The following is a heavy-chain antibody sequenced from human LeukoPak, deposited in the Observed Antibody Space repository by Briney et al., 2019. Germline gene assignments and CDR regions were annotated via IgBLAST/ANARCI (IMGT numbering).Heavy chain of an antibody. CDR1: VGSIGRSSYH. CDR3: ARDLSIAARDNWFDP. V-gene: IGHV4-39*07. CDR2: IYYNGNT. J-gene: IGHJ5*02. D-gene: IGHD6-6*01. Sequence: SETLSLTCTVSVGSIGRSSYHWGWIRQPPGKGLEWIGNIYYNGNTDYNPSLKSRVTISVDTSKNQFSLKLSSVTAADTAVYYCARDLSIAARDNWFDPWGQGTLVTVSS.